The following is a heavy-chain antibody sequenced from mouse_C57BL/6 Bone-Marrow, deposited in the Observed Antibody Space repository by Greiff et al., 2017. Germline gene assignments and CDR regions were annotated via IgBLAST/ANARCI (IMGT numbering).Heavy chain of an antibody. J-gene: IGHJ3*01. CDR3: ARLRSFAY. Sequence: QVQLQQSGAELARPGASVKLSCKASGYTFTSSGISWVKQRTGQGLEWIGEIYPRSGNTYYNEKFKGKATLTADKSSSPAYMELRSLTSEDSAVYFCARLRSFAYWGQGTLVTVSA. V-gene: IGHV1-81*01. CDR2: IYPRSGNT. D-gene: IGHD1-1*01. CDR1: GYTFTSSG.